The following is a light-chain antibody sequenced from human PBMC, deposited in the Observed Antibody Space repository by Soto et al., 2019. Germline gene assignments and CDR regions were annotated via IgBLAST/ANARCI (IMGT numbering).Light chain of an antibody. CDR3: LEATLLPHA. Sequence: VLTQTPLSSPVTLGQPASISCKSSQSLAHSDGNTYLNWLHQRPGQPPRLLMYKTSNRFSGVPDRFSGSGAGTDLTLKISKVEAEDVGVYYCLEATLLPHAFGQGTKVEIK. CDR1: QSLAHSDGNTY. CDR2: KTS. J-gene: IGKJ1*01. V-gene: IGKV2-24*01.